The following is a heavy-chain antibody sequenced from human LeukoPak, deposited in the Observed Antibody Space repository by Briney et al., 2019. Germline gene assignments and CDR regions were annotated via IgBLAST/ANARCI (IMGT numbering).Heavy chain of an antibody. D-gene: IGHD2-2*01. CDR3: ARVVPATKWSNWFDP. Sequence: SEPLSLPFAVYGGSFSCYYWSWIRPPPGKGLEWSGEINHSGSTNYNPSLKSRVTISVDTSKNQFSLKLSSVTAADTAVYYCARVVPATKWSNWFDPWGQGTLVTVSS. V-gene: IGHV4-34*01. CDR2: INHSGST. CDR1: GGSFSCYY. J-gene: IGHJ5*02.